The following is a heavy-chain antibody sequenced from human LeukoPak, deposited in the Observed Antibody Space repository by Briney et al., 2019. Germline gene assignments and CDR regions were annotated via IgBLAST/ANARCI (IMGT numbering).Heavy chain of an antibody. D-gene: IGHD1-14*01. CDR1: GGSISSGSYY. Sequence: SETLSLTCTVSGGSISSGSYYWIWLPQPAGKALEWIGRIYTSGSTYYNPSLKSRVTISVDTSKSQFSLKLSSVTAADTAVYYCARDLAFGTFDIWGPRTMVTVSS. V-gene: IGHV4-61*02. CDR2: IYTSGST. CDR3: ARDLAFGTFDI. J-gene: IGHJ3*02.